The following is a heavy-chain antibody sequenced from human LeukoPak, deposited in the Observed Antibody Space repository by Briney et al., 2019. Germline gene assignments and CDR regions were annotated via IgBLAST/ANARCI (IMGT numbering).Heavy chain of an antibody. J-gene: IGHJ4*02. D-gene: IGHD4-23*01. V-gene: IGHV4-59*01. CDR1: GGSISSYY. CDR3: ARDRYGGNSSFDY. Sequence: PSETLSLTCTVSGGSISSYYWSWIRQPPGKGLEWIGYIYYSGSTNYNPSLKSRVTISVDTSKNQFSLKLSSVTAADTAVYYCARDRYGGNSSFDYWGQGTLVTASS. CDR2: IYYSGST.